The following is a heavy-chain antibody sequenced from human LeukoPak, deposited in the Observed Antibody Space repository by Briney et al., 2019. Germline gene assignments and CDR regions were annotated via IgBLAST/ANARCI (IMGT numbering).Heavy chain of an antibody. J-gene: IGHJ4*02. V-gene: IGHV3-23*01. D-gene: IGHD3-3*01. CDR2: ISGSGGST. CDR1: GFTFSNAW. CDR3: AKADYYDFWSGYFDY. Sequence: GGSLRLSCAASGFTFSNAWMSWVRQAPGKGLEWVSAISGSGGSTYYADSVKGRFTISRDNSKNTLYLQMNSLRAEDTAVYYCAKADYYDFWSGYFDYWGQGTLVTVSS.